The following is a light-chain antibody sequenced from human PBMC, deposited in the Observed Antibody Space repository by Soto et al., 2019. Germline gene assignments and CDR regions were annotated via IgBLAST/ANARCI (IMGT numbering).Light chain of an antibody. CDR3: SSYTSSRTLV. CDR2: EVI. J-gene: IGLJ3*02. V-gene: IGLV2-14*03. Sequence: QSVLTQPASVSGSPGQSITISCTGTDGDVGGYNYVSWYQQHPGKAPKLMIYEVINRPSGVSNRFSGSKSANTASLTISGLQAEDEADYYCSSYTSSRTLVFGGGTKVTVL. CDR1: DGDVGGYNY.